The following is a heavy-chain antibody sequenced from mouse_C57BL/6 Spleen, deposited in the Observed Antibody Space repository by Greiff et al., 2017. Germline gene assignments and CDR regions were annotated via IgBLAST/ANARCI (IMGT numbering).Heavy chain of an antibody. J-gene: IGHJ3*01. CDR2: ISGGGGNT. D-gene: IGHD2-4*01. V-gene: IGHV5-9*04. Sequence: EVHLVESGGGLVKPGGSLKLSCAASGFTFSSYTMSWVRQTPEKRLEWVATISGGGGNTYYPDSVKGRFTISRDNAKNTLYLQMSSLRSEDTAVYYCARQEYDYDGFAYWGQGTLVTVSA. CDR1: GFTFSSYT. CDR3: ARQEYDYDGFAY.